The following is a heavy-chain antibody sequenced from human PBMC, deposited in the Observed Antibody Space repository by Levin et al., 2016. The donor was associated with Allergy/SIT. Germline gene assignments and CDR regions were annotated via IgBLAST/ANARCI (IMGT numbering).Heavy chain of an antibody. CDR1: GYSITESH. J-gene: IGHJ6*02. V-gene: IGHV1-2*02. CDR2: INPYNGAT. CDR3: VRGGAMDV. D-gene: IGHD5-12*01. Sequence: ASVKVSCKVSGYSITESHIHWVRQAPGQGLEWMGWINPYNGATTYTQKFQGRVTMTRDTSISTAYMDLTNLRSGDTAVYYCVRGGAMDVWGQGTTVTVS.